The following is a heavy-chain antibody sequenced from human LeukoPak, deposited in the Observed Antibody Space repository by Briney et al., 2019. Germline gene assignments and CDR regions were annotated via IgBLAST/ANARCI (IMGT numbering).Heavy chain of an antibody. CDR2: VYYGGST. CDR1: GASISNSTYY. J-gene: IGHJ3*02. CDR3: ARDPGGAYTGLNAFDI. D-gene: IGHD3-16*01. V-gene: IGHV4-39*07. Sequence: SETLSLTCTVSGASISNSTYYWGWIRQPPGEGLEWIGSVYYGGSTYYNPSLKSRVTISVDTSKNQFSLRLSSVTAADTAVYYCARDPGGAYTGLNAFDIWGQGTMVTVSS.